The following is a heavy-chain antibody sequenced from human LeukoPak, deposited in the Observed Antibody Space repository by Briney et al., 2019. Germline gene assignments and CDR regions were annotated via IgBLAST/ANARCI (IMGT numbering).Heavy chain of an antibody. J-gene: IGHJ4*02. D-gene: IGHD6-13*01. V-gene: IGHV3-21*01. CDR3: ARVESSSSPN. Sequence: GGSLRLSCAASGFTFSSYSMNWVRQAPGKGLEWVSSMSSSSSYIYYADAVKGRFTISRDNAKNSLYLQMNSLRAEDTAVYYCARVESSSSPNWGQGTLVTVSS. CDR1: GFTFSSYS. CDR2: MSSSSSYI.